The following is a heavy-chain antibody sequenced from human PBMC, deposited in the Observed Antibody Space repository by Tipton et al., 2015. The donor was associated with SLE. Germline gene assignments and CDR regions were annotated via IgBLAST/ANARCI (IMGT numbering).Heavy chain of an antibody. CDR2: ISSSSTI. Sequence: SLRLSCAASGFTFSSYSMNWVRQAPGKGLEWVSYISSSSTIYYADSVKGRFTISRDNAKNSLYLQMNSLRAEDTAVYYCARGSGWFDYWGQGTLVTVSS. D-gene: IGHD6-19*01. CDR1: GFTFSSYS. J-gene: IGHJ4*02. CDR3: ARGSGWFDY. V-gene: IGHV3-48*01.